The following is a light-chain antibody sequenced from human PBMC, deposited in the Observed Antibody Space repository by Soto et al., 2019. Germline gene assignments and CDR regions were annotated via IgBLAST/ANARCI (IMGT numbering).Light chain of an antibody. CDR2: EVT. CDR3: SSYAASNNFYFV. V-gene: IGLV2-8*01. CDR1: SSDVGGYNY. Sequence: QSLLTQHPSASGSPGQSITISCTGTSSDVGGYNYVSWYQQYPGRAPKLMIYEVTKRPSGVPDRFSGSKSGNTASLTVSGLQAEDEADYYCSSYAASNNFYFVFGGGTKLTVL. J-gene: IGLJ3*02.